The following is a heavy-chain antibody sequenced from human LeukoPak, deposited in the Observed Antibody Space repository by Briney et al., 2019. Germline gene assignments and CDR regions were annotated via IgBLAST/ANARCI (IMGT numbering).Heavy chain of an antibody. CDR3: ARGDYYYMDV. V-gene: IGHV4-59*01. CDR2: IYYSGST. J-gene: IGHJ6*03. Sequence: PSETLSLTCALSGGSITNYYWSWMRQPPGKGLEWIGYIYYSGSTNYNPSLKSRVTMSVDRSNNQSSLKMSSVTAADTAVYYCARGDYYYMDVWGKGTTVTVSS. CDR1: GGSITNYY.